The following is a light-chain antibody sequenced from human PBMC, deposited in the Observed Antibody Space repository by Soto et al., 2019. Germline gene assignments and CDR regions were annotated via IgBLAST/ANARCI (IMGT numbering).Light chain of an antibody. CDR1: QSINNY. Sequence: DIQMTQSPPSLSASVGDRITITCRASQSINNYLNWYQQKPGRAPNLLIYAASSLRSGVPSRFSGSGSGTDFTLTISSLQPEDFATYYCQQTYSTPPITFGQGTRLEIK. V-gene: IGKV1-39*01. J-gene: IGKJ5*01. CDR2: AAS. CDR3: QQTYSTPPIT.